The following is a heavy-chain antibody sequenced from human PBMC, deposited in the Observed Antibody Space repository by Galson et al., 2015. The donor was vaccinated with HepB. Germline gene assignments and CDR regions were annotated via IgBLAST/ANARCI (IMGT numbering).Heavy chain of an antibody. V-gene: IGHV3-21*01. D-gene: IGHD2-2*01. CDR3: ARDRGWDCSSTSCRLDY. CDR2: ISSSSSYI. CDR1: GFTFSSYS. Sequence: SLRLSCAASGFTFSSYSMNWVRQAPGKGLEWVSSISSSSSYIYYADSVKGRFTISRDNAKNSLYLQMNSLRAEDTAVYYCARDRGWDCSSTSCRLDYWGQGTLVTVSS. J-gene: IGHJ4*02.